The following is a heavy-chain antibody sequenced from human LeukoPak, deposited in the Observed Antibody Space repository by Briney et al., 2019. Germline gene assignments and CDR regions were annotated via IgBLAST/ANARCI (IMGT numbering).Heavy chain of an antibody. Sequence: GGSLRLSCAASGFTVSSNYMSWVRQAPGKGLEWVSVIYSGGSTYYADSVKGRFTISRDNSKNTLYLQMNSLRAEDTAVYYCATVVYYYDSSGSSYFDYWGQGTLVTVSS. CDR2: IYSGGST. CDR3: ATVVYYYDSSGSSYFDY. V-gene: IGHV3-53*01. J-gene: IGHJ4*02. CDR1: GFTVSSNY. D-gene: IGHD3-22*01.